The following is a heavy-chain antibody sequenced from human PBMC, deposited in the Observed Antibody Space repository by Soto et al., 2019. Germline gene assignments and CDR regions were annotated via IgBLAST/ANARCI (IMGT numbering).Heavy chain of an antibody. CDR3: ARDYGSGSYLN. Sequence: PSENLSLTCLSSGDSVSSNSAAWYLVRQSPSRGLEWLLSTYYGSNWYNDYAVSVKSRITIKPDTSKNQFSLQLNSVTPEDTAVYYCARDYGSGSYLNWGQGTLVT. CDR2: TYYGSNWYN. CDR1: GDSVSSNSAA. D-gene: IGHD3-10*01. V-gene: IGHV6-1*01. J-gene: IGHJ4*02.